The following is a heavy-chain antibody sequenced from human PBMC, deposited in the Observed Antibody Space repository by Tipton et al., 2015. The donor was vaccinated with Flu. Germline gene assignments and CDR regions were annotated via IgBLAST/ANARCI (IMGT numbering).Heavy chain of an antibody. CDR1: GGSISSYY. J-gene: IGHJ6*02. V-gene: IGHV4-59*01. CDR3: ARARLAASGPIYYYYGMDV. Sequence: TLSLTCTVSGGSISSYYWGWIRQPPGKGLEWIGYIYYSGSTNYNPSLKSRVTISVDTSKNQFSLKLTSVTAADTAVYYRARARLAASGPIYYYYGMDVWGQGTTVTVSS. D-gene: IGHD6-13*01. CDR2: IYYSGST.